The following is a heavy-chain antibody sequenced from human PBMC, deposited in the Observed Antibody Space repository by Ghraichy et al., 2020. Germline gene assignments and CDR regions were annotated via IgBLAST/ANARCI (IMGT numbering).Heavy chain of an antibody. V-gene: IGHV3-43*01. CDR3: VKEHDSGWPNFDS. Sequence: GESLNISCAASGFTFRRYTMHWVRQAPGKGLEWVSLIQGDGSRTYYADSVRGRFTVSRDNSRNSVFLQMNSLGTEDTAFYYCVKEHDSGWPNFDSWGQGTLVSVSS. J-gene: IGHJ4*02. D-gene: IGHD6-19*01. CDR2: IQGDGSRT. CDR1: GFTFRRYT.